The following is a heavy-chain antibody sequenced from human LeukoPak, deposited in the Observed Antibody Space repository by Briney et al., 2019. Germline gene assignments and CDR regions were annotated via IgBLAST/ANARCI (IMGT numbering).Heavy chain of an antibody. Sequence: PGGSLRLSCAASGLTVSSNCMSWIRQAPGKGLEWVSYISSSGSTIYYADSVKGRFTISRDNAKNSLYLQMNSLRAEDTAVYYCARASGTFDYWGQGTLVTVSS. V-gene: IGHV3-11*04. J-gene: IGHJ4*02. D-gene: IGHD3-10*01. CDR2: ISSSGSTI. CDR3: ARASGTFDY. CDR1: GLTVSSNC.